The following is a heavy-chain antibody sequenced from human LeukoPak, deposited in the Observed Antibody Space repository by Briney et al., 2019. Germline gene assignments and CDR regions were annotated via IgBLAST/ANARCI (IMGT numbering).Heavy chain of an antibody. J-gene: IGHJ6*02. V-gene: IGHV3-43D*03. CDR1: GFTFDDYA. D-gene: IGHD3-9*01. CDR2: ITWDDDST. CDR3: AKHRRELRYSDWLGEDGMDV. Sequence: GGSLRLSCAASGFTFDDYAMHWVRQAPGKGLEWVSLITWDDDSTFYADSVKGRFTISRDNYKNSLYLQMNSLRAEDTALYYCAKHRRELRYSDWLGEDGMDVWGQGTTVTVSS.